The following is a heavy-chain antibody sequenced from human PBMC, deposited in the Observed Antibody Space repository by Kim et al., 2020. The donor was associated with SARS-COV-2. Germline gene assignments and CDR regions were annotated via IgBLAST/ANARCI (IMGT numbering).Heavy chain of an antibody. CDR1: GYTFTSYG. D-gene: IGHD6-25*01. J-gene: IGHJ2*01. CDR3: ARSGGIGGSSDIWYFDI. CDR2: ISAYNGNT. V-gene: IGHV1-18*04. Sequence: ASVKVSCKASGYTFTSYGISWVRQAPGQGLEWMGWISAYNGNTNYAQKLQGRVTMTTDTSTSTAYMELRSLRSDDTAVYYCARSGGIGGSSDIWYFDIWGRGTLVTVSS.